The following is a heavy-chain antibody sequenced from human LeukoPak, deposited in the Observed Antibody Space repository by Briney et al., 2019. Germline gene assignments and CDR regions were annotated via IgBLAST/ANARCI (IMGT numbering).Heavy chain of an antibody. CDR1: GYTFTDNH. D-gene: IGHD7-27*01. V-gene: IGHV1-2*02. J-gene: IGHJ3*02. CDR3: ARELGRNAFDI. CDR2: INPNSGGT. Sequence: ASVRVSCKASGYTFTDNHMYWIRQAPGQGPECMGWINPNSGGTNYAQKFQGRITMTRDTSISTAYMELSRLTSDDTAIYFCARELGRNAFDIWGQGTMVTVSP.